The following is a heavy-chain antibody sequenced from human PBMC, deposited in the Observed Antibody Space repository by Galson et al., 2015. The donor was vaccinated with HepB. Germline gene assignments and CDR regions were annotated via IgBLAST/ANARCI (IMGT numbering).Heavy chain of an antibody. CDR3: ASDPGRTTDY. CDR2: IVPILGMT. V-gene: IGHV1-69*02. D-gene: IGHD1/OR15-1a*01. CDR1: GGTLSSYT. Sequence: SVKVSCKASGGTLSSYTISWVRQAPGQGLEWMGRIVPILGMTNYAQRFQGRVTTTADRSTSTAYMELSSLTSEDTAVYYCASDPGRTTDYWGQGTLVTVSS. J-gene: IGHJ4*02.